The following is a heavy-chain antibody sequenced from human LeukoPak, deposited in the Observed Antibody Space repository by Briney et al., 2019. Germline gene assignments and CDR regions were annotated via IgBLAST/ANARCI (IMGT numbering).Heavy chain of an antibody. Sequence: LSGGSLRLSCAASGFTFSTYAMHWVRQAPGKALEYVSAITSNGHNTYYGNSVRGRFTISRDNSKNTLYLQMGSLRAEDMAVYYCARVNNWNYGRYFDSWGQGTLVTVSS. D-gene: IGHD1-7*01. CDR2: ITSNGHNT. J-gene: IGHJ4*02. CDR1: GFTFSTYA. V-gene: IGHV3-64*01. CDR3: ARVNNWNYGRYFDS.